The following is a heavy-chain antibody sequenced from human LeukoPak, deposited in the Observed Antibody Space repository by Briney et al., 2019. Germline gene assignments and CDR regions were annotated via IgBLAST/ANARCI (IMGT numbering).Heavy chain of an antibody. D-gene: IGHD3-3*02. J-gene: IGHJ5*02. CDR2: IYYSGST. CDR3: ARGRIFGVVISRSWFDP. Sequence: PSETLSLTCTVSGGSVSSGSYYWSWIRQPPGKGLEWIGYIYYSGSTNYNPSLKSRVTISVDTSKNQFSLKLSSVTAADTAVYYCARGRIFGVVISRSWFDPWGQGTLVTVSS. V-gene: IGHV4-61*01. CDR1: GGSVSSGSYY.